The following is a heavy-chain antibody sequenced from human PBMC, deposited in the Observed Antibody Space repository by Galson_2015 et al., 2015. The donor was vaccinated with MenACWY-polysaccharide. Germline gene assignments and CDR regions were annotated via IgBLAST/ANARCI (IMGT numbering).Heavy chain of an antibody. Sequence: SLRLSCAASGFIFSDYAVHWVRQAPGKGLDWLAGASDDGGDRFYADSVKGRFLISRDKSKNTLYPQMNSLRAEDTAVYYCAREMDYHNFVYFDNWAQGALVTVSS. V-gene: IGHV3-30*04. CDR1: GFIFSDYA. D-gene: IGHD2/OR15-2a*01. CDR3: AREMDYHNFVYFDN. J-gene: IGHJ4*02. CDR2: ASDDGGDR.